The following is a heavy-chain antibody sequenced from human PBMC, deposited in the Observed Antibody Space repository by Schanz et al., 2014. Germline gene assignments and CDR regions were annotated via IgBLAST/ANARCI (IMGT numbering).Heavy chain of an antibody. V-gene: IGHV3-7*01. D-gene: IGHD5-18*01. J-gene: IGHJ1*01. CDR3: AREVGGRYGKHD. CDR1: GFTFSAYW. Sequence: EVQLVESGGGLVQPGGSLRLSCAASGFTFSAYWMTWVRQAPGKGLDWVGNIKPDGSEKYYVDSVKGRFTISRDNAKNSLYLQMNSLRAEDTAVYYCAREVGGRYGKHDWGQGALVTVSS. CDR2: IKPDGSEK.